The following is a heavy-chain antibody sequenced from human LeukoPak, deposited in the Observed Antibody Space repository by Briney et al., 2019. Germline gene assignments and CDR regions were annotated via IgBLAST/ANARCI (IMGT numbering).Heavy chain of an antibody. Sequence: PSETLSLTCAVYGGSFSGYYWSWIRQPPGKGLEWIGEINHSGSTNYNPSLKSRVTISVDTSKNQFSLKLSSVTAADTAVYYCASGDSSGYLSLSYWGQGTLVTVSS. CDR1: GGSFSGYY. V-gene: IGHV4-34*01. CDR3: ASGDSSGYLSLSY. CDR2: INHSGST. J-gene: IGHJ4*02. D-gene: IGHD3-22*01.